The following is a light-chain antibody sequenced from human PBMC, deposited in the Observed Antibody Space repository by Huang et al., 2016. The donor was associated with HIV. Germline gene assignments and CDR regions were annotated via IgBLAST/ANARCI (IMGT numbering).Light chain of an antibody. CDR3: QQRGNSPPFT. V-gene: IGKV3-11*01. CDR2: DAS. CDR1: QSVGSF. Sequence: EIVFTQSPASMSLSPGERATLSCRASQSVGSFLGWYQHKPGQAPRLLIYDASNMATGIPARFSGSGSGTDFTLTITNLEPGDSAVYYCQQRGNSPPFTFGPGTKLDI. J-gene: IGKJ3*01.